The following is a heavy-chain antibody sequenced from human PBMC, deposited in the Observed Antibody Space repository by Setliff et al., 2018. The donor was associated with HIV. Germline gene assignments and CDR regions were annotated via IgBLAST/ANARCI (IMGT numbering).Heavy chain of an antibody. J-gene: IGHJ6*04. CDR3: ARDEIGV. V-gene: IGHV4-31*03. CDR1: GGSITSGGYY. Sequence: PSETLSLTCTVSGGSITSGGYYWSWIRQHPGKGMELIGYIVYSGRTYYNPSLKSRVSISVDASKNQFSLRLSSVTAADTAVYYCARDEIGVWGKGTTVTVSS. CDR2: IVYSGRT.